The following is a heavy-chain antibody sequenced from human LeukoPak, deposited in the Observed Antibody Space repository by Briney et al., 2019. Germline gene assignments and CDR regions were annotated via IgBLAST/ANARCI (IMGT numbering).Heavy chain of an antibody. D-gene: IGHD4-11*01. Sequence: GGSLRLSCAASGFTFSNYAMSWVRQAPGKGLEWVSGISGSGTSTYYVDSVKGRFTISRDNSKNTLYLQMNSLRADDTAVYYCANGGTVTVFDYWGQGTLVTVSS. CDR3: ANGGTVTVFDY. J-gene: IGHJ4*02. V-gene: IGHV3-23*01. CDR1: GFTFSNYA. CDR2: ISGSGTST.